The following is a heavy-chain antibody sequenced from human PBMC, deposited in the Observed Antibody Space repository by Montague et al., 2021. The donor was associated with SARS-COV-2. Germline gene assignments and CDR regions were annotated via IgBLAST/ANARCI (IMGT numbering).Heavy chain of an antibody. CDR2: IYEGDTT. D-gene: IGHD6-19*01. J-gene: IGHJ4*02. CDR3: VTPGKTAVAGQFDY. Sequence: SETLSLTCTVSGGSIRSTTFYWGWIRQSPGKGLERIGYIYEGDTTYYNPSLKSRVAISLDTPNKQFSLKITSLIVADTAIYYCVTPGKTAVAGQFDYWGPGILVTVSS. CDR1: GGSIRSTTFY. V-gene: IGHV4-39*07.